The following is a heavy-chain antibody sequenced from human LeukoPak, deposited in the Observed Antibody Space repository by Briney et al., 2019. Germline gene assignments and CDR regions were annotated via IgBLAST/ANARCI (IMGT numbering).Heavy chain of an antibody. J-gene: IGHJ5*02. CDR1: GGSFSGYY. CDR3: ARPKYSSWIGWFDP. CDR2: INHSGST. D-gene: IGHD6-6*01. V-gene: IGHV4-34*01. Sequence: SETLSLTCAVYGGSFSGYYWSWIRQPPGKGLEWIGEINHSGSTNYNPSLKSRVTISVDTSKNQFSLKLSSVTAADTAVYYCARPKYSSWIGWFDPWGQGTLVTVSS.